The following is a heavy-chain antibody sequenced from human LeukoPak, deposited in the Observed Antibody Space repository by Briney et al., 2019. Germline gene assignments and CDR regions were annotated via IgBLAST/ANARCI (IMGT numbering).Heavy chain of an antibody. J-gene: IGHJ4*02. CDR1: GFTFSSNA. V-gene: IGHV3-30-3*01. D-gene: IGHD1-1*01. CDR2: ISYDGGST. Sequence: GRSLRLSCAASGFTFSSNAIHWVRQAPGKGLEWVTEISYDGGSTYYADSVKGRFTISRDNSKNTLYLQMNSLRAEDAAVYYCAKEGTGIHFDYWGQGTLVTVSS. CDR3: AKEGTGIHFDY.